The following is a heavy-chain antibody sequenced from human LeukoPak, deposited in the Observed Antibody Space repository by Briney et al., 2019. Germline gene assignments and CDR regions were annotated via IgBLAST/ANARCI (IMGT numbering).Heavy chain of an antibody. V-gene: IGHV4-59*01. CDR3: ARARKYTSGYRVSELGSGYSDY. CDR1: GGSISSYY. CDR2: IYYSGTS. D-gene: IGHD5/OR15-5a*01. Sequence: PSETLSLTCTVSGGSISSYYWSWVRQPPAKGRGWNGFIYYSGTSNYNHSPTSRGSMSVDTSKNQFSLKLSSVTAADTAVYYCARARKYTSGYRVSELGSGYSDYWGQGTLVTVSS. J-gene: IGHJ4*02.